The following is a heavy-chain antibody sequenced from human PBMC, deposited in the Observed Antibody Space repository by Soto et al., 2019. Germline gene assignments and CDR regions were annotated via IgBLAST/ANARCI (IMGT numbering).Heavy chain of an antibody. D-gene: IGHD3-3*01. Sequence: PGEALKISCKGSGYSFTSHWIGWVRQMPGKGLEWMGLIYPGDSDTRYIPAFQGHVTISADKSIRTAYLRWSSLKAWDTAMYYCARGLRFLGVDVWGQGTTVTVPS. CDR2: IYPGDSDT. V-gene: IGHV5-51*01. CDR1: GYSFTSHW. J-gene: IGHJ6*02. CDR3: ARGLRFLGVDV.